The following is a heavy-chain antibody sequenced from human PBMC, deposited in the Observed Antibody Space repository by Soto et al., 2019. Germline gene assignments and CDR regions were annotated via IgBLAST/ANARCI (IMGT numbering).Heavy chain of an antibody. D-gene: IGHD3-16*01. CDR1: GFSFSNYG. V-gene: IGHV3-33*01. Sequence: QVQLVESGGGVVQPGRSLRLSCAASGFSFSNYGMHWVRQAPGKGLEWVALIWHDGGNKYYAESVKGRFTISRDNSKDMGYLQMNSLRAEDAAMYYCARDGDANTGFGKDYWGQGTLVTVSS. J-gene: IGHJ4*02. CDR2: IWHDGGNK. CDR3: ARDGDANTGFGKDY.